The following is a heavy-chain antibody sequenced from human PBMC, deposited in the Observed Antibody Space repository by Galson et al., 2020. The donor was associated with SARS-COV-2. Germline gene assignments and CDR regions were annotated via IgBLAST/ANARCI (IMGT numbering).Heavy chain of an antibody. CDR1: GFTFTSSA. J-gene: IGHJ3*02. Sequence: SVKVSCKASGFTFTSSAVQWVRQARGQRLEWIGWIVVGSGNTNYAQKFPERVTITRDMSTSTAYMELSSLRSEDTAVYYCAAPYCSGGSCYDAFDIWGQGTMVTVSS. CDR2: IVVGSGNT. CDR3: AAPYCSGGSCYDAFDI. D-gene: IGHD2-15*01. V-gene: IGHV1-58*01.